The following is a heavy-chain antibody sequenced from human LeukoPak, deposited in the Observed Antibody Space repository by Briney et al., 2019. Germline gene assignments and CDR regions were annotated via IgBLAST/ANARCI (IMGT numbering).Heavy chain of an antibody. CDR2: INPNSGGT. J-gene: IGHJ5*02. CDR1: GYTFTGYY. CDR3: ARDFRVTTEYNWSDP. Sequence: VKVSCKASGYTFTGYYLHWVRQAPGQGLEWMGWINPNSGGTNYAQKFQGRVTMTRDTSISTAYMELRRLKSDDTAVYYCARDFRVTTEYNWSDPWGQGTLVTVSS. V-gene: IGHV1-2*02. D-gene: IGHD3-3*01.